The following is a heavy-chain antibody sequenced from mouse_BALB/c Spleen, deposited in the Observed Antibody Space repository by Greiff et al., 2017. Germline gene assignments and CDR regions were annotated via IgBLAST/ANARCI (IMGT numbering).Heavy chain of an antibody. J-gene: IGHJ4*01. CDR1: GYTFTSYW. V-gene: IGHV1-55*01. CDR3: SRGGGYLYAMDY. D-gene: IGHD2-2*01. Sequence: QVQLQQSAAELVRPGTSVKVSCKASGYTFTSYWINWVKQRPGQGLEWIGDIYPGRGITNYNEKFKSKATLTLDTSSSTAYMQLSSLTSEDSAVYYCSRGGGYLYAMDYWGQGTSVTVSS. CDR2: IYPGRGIT.